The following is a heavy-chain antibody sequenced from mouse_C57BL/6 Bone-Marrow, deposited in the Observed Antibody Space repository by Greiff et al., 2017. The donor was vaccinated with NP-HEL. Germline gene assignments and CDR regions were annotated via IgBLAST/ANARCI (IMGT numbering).Heavy chain of an antibody. CDR1: GFNIKDDY. Sequence: VQLQQSGAELVRPGASVKLSCTASGFNIKDDYMHWVKQRPEQGLEWIGWIDPENGDTEYASKFQGKATITADTSSNTAYLQLSSLTSEDTAVYYCTTTYYYGSSYEGDYWGQGTTLTVSS. V-gene: IGHV14-4*01. CDR3: TTTYYYGSSYEGDY. CDR2: IDPENGDT. J-gene: IGHJ2*01. D-gene: IGHD1-1*01.